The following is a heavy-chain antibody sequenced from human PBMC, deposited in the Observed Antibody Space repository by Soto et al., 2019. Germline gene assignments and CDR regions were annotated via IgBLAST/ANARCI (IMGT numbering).Heavy chain of an antibody. CDR2: ISSSSSII. CDR3: VRDSGYDFDAFDI. V-gene: IGHV3-48*02. D-gene: IGHD5-12*01. CDR1: GFTFSSYS. Sequence: GGSLRLSCAASGFTFSSYSMNWVRQAPGKGLEWISYISSSSSIIYYADSVKGRFTISRDNAKNSLYLQMNSLRDEDTAVYYCVRDSGYDFDAFDIWGQGTMVTVSS. J-gene: IGHJ3*02.